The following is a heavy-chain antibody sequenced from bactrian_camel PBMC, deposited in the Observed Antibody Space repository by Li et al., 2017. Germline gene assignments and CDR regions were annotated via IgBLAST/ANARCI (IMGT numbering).Heavy chain of an antibody. CDR1: EYTYC. V-gene: IGHV3S53*01. Sequence: VQLVESGGGLVQPGGSLRLSCAASEYTYCMGWFRQAPGKEREGVGYIDSEGSARYADSVKGRFTISKDDAKNTLFLEMNSLEPEDTAMYYCAARLSAFYCGGWSSSGYWGQGTQVTVS. D-gene: IGHD6*01. CDR3: AARLSAFYCGGWSSSGY. J-gene: IGHJ6*01. CDR2: IDSEGSA.